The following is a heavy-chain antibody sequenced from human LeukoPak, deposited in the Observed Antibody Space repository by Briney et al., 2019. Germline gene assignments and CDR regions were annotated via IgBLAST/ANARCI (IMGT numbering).Heavy chain of an antibody. D-gene: IGHD3-22*01. Sequence: SETLSLTCTVSGSSMSSDYYWGWIRQPPGKGLEWIGSIYYSGSTYYNPSLKSRVTISVDTSKNQFSLKLSSVTAADTAVYYCARRRSDSSGYHFDYWGQGTLVTVSS. CDR1: GSSMSSDYY. CDR3: ARRRSDSSGYHFDY. J-gene: IGHJ4*02. V-gene: IGHV4-38-2*02. CDR2: IYYSGST.